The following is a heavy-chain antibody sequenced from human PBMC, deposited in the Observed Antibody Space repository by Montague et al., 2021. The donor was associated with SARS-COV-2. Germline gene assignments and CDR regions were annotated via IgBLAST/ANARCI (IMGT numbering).Heavy chain of an antibody. D-gene: IGHD6-19*01. CDR3: ARETYTSGWFQQFDY. CDR1: GGSISSSNYY. J-gene: IGHJ4*02. V-gene: IGHV4-39*01. CDR2: IYYSGTT. Sequence: SESLSLICTVSGGSISSSNYYWGWIRQPPGKGLEWIGSIYYSGTTYYNPSLQSRVTISVDTSKKQSSLKLTSVTAADTAVYYCARETYTSGWFQQFDYWGQGTLVTVSS.